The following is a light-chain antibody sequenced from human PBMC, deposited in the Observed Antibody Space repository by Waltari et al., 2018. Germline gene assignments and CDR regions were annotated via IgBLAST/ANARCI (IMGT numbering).Light chain of an antibody. V-gene: IGLV2-8*01. J-gene: IGLJ2*01. CDR3: SSYAGSNNYVA. CDR1: SRDVGGSTY. CDR2: EVS. Sequence: QSALTQPPSASGSPGQSVPIPCTGTSRDVGGSTYVSWYQQHPGKAPNLLIYEVSKRPPGVPDRFSGSKSGNTASLTVSGLQGEDEADYYCSSYAGSNNYVAFGGGTKLTVL.